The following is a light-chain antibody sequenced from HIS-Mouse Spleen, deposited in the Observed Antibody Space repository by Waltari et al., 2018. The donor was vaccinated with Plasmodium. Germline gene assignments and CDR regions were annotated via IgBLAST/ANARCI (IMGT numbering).Light chain of an antibody. CDR3: YSTDSSGNHRV. CDR1: ALPNKY. J-gene: IGLJ3*02. Sequence: SYELTQPPSVSVSPGQTARIPCPGDALPNKYAYWYQQKSGQAPVLVFYEDSKRPAGIPGRFSGSSSGTMATLTISGAQVEDEADYYCYSTDSSGNHRVFGGGTKLTVL. CDR2: EDS. V-gene: IGLV3-10*01.